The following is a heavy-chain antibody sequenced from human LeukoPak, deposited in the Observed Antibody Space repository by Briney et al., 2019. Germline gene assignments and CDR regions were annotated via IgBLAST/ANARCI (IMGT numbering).Heavy chain of an antibody. CDR3: ARAVDTDFAFDI. V-gene: IGHV1-2*02. J-gene: IGHJ3*02. Sequence: GASVKVSCKPSGYTFNYYFMHWVRQAPGQGLEWMGWINPNSGSTKHAQRFQGRVTITRDTSISTAYMEVSRLRSDDSAVYYCARAVDTDFAFDIWGQGTMVTVSS. D-gene: IGHD5-18*01. CDR1: GYTFNYYF. CDR2: INPNSGST.